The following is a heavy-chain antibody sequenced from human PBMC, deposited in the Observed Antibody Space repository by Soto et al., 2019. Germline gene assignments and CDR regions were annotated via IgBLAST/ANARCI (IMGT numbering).Heavy chain of an antibody. D-gene: IGHD6-25*01. CDR3: ARESAAGGDY. V-gene: IGHV4-39*01. Sequence: KPSETLSLTCTVPGGSISSSSYYWGWIRQPPGKGLEWIGSIYYSGSTYYNPSLKSRVTISVDTSKNQFSLKLSSVTAADTAVYYCARESAAGGDYWGQGTLVTVSS. CDR1: GGSISSSSYY. CDR2: IYYSGST. J-gene: IGHJ4*02.